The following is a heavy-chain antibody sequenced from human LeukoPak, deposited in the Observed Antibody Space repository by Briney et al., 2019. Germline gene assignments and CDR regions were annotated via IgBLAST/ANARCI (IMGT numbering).Heavy chain of an antibody. J-gene: IGHJ5*02. D-gene: IGHD6-19*01. V-gene: IGHV1-18*01. CDR1: GYTFTSYG. Sequence: ASVKVSCKASGYTFTSYGISWVRQAPGQGLEWMGWISAYNGNTNYAQKLRGRVTMTTDTSTSTAYMELRSLRSDDTAVYYCAREIHSEDIAVTGNWFDPWGQGTLVTVSS. CDR2: ISAYNGNT. CDR3: AREIHSEDIAVTGNWFDP.